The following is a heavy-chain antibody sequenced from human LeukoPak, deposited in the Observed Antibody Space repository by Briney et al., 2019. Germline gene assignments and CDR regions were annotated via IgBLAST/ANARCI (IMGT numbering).Heavy chain of an antibody. CDR1: GDSISGKTYS. CDR2: MYYSENT. V-gene: IGHV4-39*01. CDR3: VRYRSGSNRFDY. J-gene: IGHJ4*02. Sequence: SETLSLTCTDSGDSISGKTYSWGWVRQPPGKGLEWIGYMYYSENTYYNPSLKSRVTISVDTSRIQFSLKLSSVTAADTAVYYCVRYRSGSNRFDYWGQGTLVTVSS. D-gene: IGHD6-19*01.